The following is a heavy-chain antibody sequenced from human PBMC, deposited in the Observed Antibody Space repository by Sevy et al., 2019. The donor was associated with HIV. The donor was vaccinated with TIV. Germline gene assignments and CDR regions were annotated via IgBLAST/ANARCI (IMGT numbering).Heavy chain of an antibody. V-gene: IGHV5-51*01. CDR3: ARGLTGDYFDY. J-gene: IGHJ4*02. Sequence: GGSLRLSCENSAYSFTNYWIGWVRQMPGKGLEWMGIIYPRDSDTRYSPSFQGQVTISAVKSLRTAYLQWSSLKASDTAMYYCARGLTGDYFDYWGQGTLVTVSS. CDR1: AYSFTNYW. D-gene: IGHD4-4*01. CDR2: IYPRDSDT.